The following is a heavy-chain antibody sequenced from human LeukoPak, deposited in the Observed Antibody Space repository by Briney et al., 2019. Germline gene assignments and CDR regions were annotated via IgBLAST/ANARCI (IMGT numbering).Heavy chain of an antibody. D-gene: IGHD3-16*01. CDR3: AQDGGGGENYLDY. Sequence: GGSLRLSCVVSGFTFSSYAMSWIRQAAGKGLEWVSAINGSGGTPYYADSGKGRFTIAKNNSKHTPYLQRNIIRADDTAHYYFAQDGGGGENYLDYWGQGTLVTVSS. V-gene: IGHV3-23*01. CDR2: INGSGGTP. J-gene: IGHJ4*02. CDR1: GFTFSSYA.